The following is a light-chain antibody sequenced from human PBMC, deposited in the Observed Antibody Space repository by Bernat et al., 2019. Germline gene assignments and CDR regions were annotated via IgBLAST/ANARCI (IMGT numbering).Light chain of an antibody. J-gene: IGLJ1*01. V-gene: IGLV3-21*04. Sequence: SYVLTQPPSLSLPPGKPARFTWGGTNIGGKGGNCTHQNPAKAPVLFINYDSDRPSGIPERFSGSNSGNTATLTISRVEAGEEADYYCQVWDSSSDHHYVFGTGTKVTVL. CDR2: YDS. CDR1: NIGGKG. CDR3: QVWDSSSDHHYV.